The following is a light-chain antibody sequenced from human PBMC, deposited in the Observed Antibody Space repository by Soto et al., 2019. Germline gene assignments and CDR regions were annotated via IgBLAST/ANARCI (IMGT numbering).Light chain of an antibody. CDR2: KAS. CDR3: QHYNCYSEA. Sequence: DIQMTQSPSTLSGSVGDRVTITCRASLTISSWLAGYQQKPGKAPKLLIYKASTLKSGVPSRFSGSGSGTEFTLAISSLQPDDFATYYCQHYNCYSEAFGEGTKVECK. J-gene: IGKJ1*01. V-gene: IGKV1-5*03. CDR1: LTISSW.